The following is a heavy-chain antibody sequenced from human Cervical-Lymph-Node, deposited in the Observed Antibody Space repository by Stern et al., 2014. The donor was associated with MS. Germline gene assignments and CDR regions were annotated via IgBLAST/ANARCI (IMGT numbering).Heavy chain of an antibody. CDR2: INSRGGST. J-gene: IGHJ4*02. CDR3: AKSGHEDYRYDY. V-gene: IGHV1-46*03. D-gene: IGHD3-16*01. CDR1: GYTFTSYY. Sequence: QVQLVQSGAEVKKPGASVKVSCKTSGYTFTSYYMHWVRQAPGQGLEWLGLINSRGGSTSYAQKFQGRVTMTRDTSTSTVYMELTSLRSEDTAVYYCAKSGHEDYRYDYWGQGTLVTVSS.